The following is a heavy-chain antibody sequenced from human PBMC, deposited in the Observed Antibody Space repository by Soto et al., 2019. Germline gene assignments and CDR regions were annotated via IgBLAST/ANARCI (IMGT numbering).Heavy chain of an antibody. CDR2: IYYSGST. V-gene: IGHV4-31*03. D-gene: IGHD2-15*01. CDR3: AKDNCSGGSCYRGWFDP. Sequence: QVQLQESGPGLVKPSQTLSLTCTVSGGPISSGGYYWSWIRQHPGKGLEWIGYIYYSGSTYYNPSLKSRVTISVDTSKNQFSLKLSSVTAADTAVYYCAKDNCSGGSCYRGWFDPWGQGTLVTVSS. CDR1: GGPISSGGYY. J-gene: IGHJ5*02.